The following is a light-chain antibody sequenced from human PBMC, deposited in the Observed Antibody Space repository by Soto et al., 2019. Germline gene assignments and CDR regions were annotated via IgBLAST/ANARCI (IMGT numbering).Light chain of an antibody. CDR2: DVT. J-gene: IGLJ1*01. CDR3: CSFAGSYSYV. Sequence: LTQPRSVSGTPGQSVTISCTGTSSDVGRYDYVSWYQQYPGEAPKLIIYDVTERPSGVPDRFSGSKSGNTASLTISGLRAEDEAAYSCCSFAGSYSYVFGSGTKVTVL. CDR1: SSDVGRYDY. V-gene: IGLV2-11*01.